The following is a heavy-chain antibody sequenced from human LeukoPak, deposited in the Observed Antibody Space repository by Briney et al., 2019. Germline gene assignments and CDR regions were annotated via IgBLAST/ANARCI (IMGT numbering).Heavy chain of an antibody. CDR3: AKHLTATNTYIFFGLDV. V-gene: IGHV3-9*01. CDR2: INWNGGGT. J-gene: IGHJ6*02. D-gene: IGHD1-26*01. Sequence: PGGSLRLSCAATGYSFKDYGMHWVRQPPGKSLEWVSAINWNGGGTDYADSVKGRFTIFRDNAKNSLYLQLSSLRPEDTALYYCAKHLTATNTYIFFGLDVWGQGTSVTVSS. CDR1: GYSFKDYG.